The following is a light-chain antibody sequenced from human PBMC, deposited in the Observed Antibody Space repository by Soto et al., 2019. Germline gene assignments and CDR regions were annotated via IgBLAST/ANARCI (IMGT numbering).Light chain of an antibody. CDR2: GAS. CDR3: QQYNDWPLT. CDR1: QSVSSN. Sequence: EIVMTQSPATLSVSPGERATLSCRASQSVSSNLAWYQQKPGQAPRLLIYGASTRATVIPVRFSGSGSGTEFTLTISSLQSENFALYYCQQYNDWPLTFGGGTKVEIK. V-gene: IGKV3-15*01. J-gene: IGKJ4*01.